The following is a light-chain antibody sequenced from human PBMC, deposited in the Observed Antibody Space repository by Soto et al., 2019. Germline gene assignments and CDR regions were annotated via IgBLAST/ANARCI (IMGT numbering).Light chain of an antibody. J-gene: IGKJ1*01. CDR2: KAS. V-gene: IGKV1-5*03. Sequence: DIQMTQSPSTLPASVGDTVTITCRASQNVDSWLAWYQQKPGKAPKLLIYKASTLKSGVPSRFSGSGSGTEFTLTISSLQPDDFATYYCQHYNSYSEAFGQGTKVDIK. CDR3: QHYNSYSEA. CDR1: QNVDSW.